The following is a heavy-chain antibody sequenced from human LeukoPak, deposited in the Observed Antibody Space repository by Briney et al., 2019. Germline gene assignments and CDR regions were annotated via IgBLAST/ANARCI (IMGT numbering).Heavy chain of an antibody. CDR2: ISSSSSYI. D-gene: IGHD5-18*01. CDR1: GFTFSSYS. V-gene: IGHV3-21*01. CDR3: ARDERGYSYGYVYDY. J-gene: IGHJ4*02. Sequence: GGSLRLSCAASGFTFSSYSMNWVRQAPGKGLEWVSSISSSSSYIYYADYVKGRFTISRDSAKNSLYLQMNSLRAEDTAVYYCARDERGYSYGYVYDYWGQGTLVTVSS.